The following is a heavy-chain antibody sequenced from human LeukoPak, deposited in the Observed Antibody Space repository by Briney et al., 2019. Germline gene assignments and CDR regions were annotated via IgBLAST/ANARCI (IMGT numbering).Heavy chain of an antibody. Sequence: SETLSLTCTVSGGSISSYYWSWIRQPPGKGLEWIGYIYYSGSTNYNPSLKSRVTISVDTSKNQFSLKLSSVTAADTAVYYCARQSGFRYSSGSFDYWGQGTLVTVSS. J-gene: IGHJ4*02. CDR2: IYYSGST. CDR3: ARQSGFRYSSGSFDY. CDR1: GGSISSYY. V-gene: IGHV4-59*08. D-gene: IGHD6-19*01.